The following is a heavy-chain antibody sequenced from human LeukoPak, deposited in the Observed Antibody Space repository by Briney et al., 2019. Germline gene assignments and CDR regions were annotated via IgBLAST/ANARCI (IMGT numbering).Heavy chain of an antibody. J-gene: IGHJ5*02. CDR1: GFTFSSYA. Sequence: AGGSLRLSCAASGFTFSSYAMHWVRQAPGKGLEWVAVIMFDGANKYYADSVKGRFTISRDTSENTLYLQMNSLRAEDTAVYYCAKDSSGTLFWFDPWGQGTLVTVSS. V-gene: IGHV3-33*06. D-gene: IGHD6-13*01. CDR3: AKDSSGTLFWFDP. CDR2: IMFDGANK.